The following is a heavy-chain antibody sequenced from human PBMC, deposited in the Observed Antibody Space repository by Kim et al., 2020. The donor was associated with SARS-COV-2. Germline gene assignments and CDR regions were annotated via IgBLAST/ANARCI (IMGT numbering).Heavy chain of an antibody. Sequence: GGSLRLSCAASGFTFDDYAMHWVRQAPGKGLEWVSLISGDGGSTYYADSVKGRFTISRDNSKNSLYLQMNSLRTEDTALYYCAKGRVPAAIRFLEWLSPYMDVWGKGTTVTVSS. D-gene: IGHD3-3*01. J-gene: IGHJ6*03. CDR3: AKGRVPAAIRFLEWLSPYMDV. V-gene: IGHV3-43*02. CDR2: ISGDGGST. CDR1: GFTFDDYA.